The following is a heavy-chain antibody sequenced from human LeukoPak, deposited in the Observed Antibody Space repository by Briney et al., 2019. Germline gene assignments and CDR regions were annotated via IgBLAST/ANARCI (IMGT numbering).Heavy chain of an antibody. D-gene: IGHD1-26*01. CDR1: GYTFTGYY. Sequence: ASVKVSCKASGYTFTGYYLHWVRQAPGQGLEWMGWINPNSGGTSYAQKFQGRVTMTRDTSISTAYMELSRLRSDDTAVYYCARDRPGWEPKFLFVYWGQGTLVTVSS. J-gene: IGHJ4*02. CDR2: INPNSGGT. V-gene: IGHV1-2*02. CDR3: ARDRPGWEPKFLFVY.